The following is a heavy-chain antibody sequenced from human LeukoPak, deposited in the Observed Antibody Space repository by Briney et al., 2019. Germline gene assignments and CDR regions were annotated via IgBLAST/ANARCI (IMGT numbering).Heavy chain of an antibody. V-gene: IGHV3-53*01. CDR1: GFTVSSNY. Sequence: GGSLRLSCAASGFTVSSNYMSWVREAPGKGLEWVSVIYSGGSTYYADSVKGRFTISRDNSKNTLYLQMNSLRAEDTAVYYCARVLDYCSGGSCYKVWIHWGQGTLVTVSS. D-gene: IGHD2-15*01. CDR2: IYSGGST. CDR3: ARVLDYCSGGSCYKVWIH. J-gene: IGHJ4*02.